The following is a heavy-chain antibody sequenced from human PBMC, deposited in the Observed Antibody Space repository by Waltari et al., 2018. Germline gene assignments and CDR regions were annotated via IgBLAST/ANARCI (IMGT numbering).Heavy chain of an antibody. CDR1: GGSVSSYF. Sequence: QVQLQESGPGLVKPSETLSLTCTVSGGSVSSYFWGWLRQPAGKELEWIGRIYPSGSTNYNSSLKSRVTISVDKSKNQFSLKLTSVTAADAAVYFCARDGGLLRPFDLWGRGTLVTVSS. CDR3: ARDGGLLRPFDL. D-gene: IGHD3-22*01. J-gene: IGHJ2*01. CDR2: IYPSGST. V-gene: IGHV4-4*07.